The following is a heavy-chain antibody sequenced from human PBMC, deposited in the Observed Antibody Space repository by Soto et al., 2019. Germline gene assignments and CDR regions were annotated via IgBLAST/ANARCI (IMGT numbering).Heavy chain of an antibody. CDR2: ISYDGSNK. CDR1: GFTFSNYA. V-gene: IGHV3-30-3*01. J-gene: IGHJ3*01. D-gene: IGHD1-26*01. CDR3: ARDRTYSGSYTRF. Sequence: ESGGGVVQPGRSLRLSCAASGFTFSNYAMHWVRQAPGKGLEWVAIISYDGSNKYYADSVRGRFTISRDNSKNTLYLQMNSLRSEDTAVYYCARDRTYSGSYTRFWGQGTMVTVSS.